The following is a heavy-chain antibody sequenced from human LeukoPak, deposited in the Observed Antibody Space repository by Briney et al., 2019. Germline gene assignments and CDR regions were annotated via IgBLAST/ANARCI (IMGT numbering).Heavy chain of an antibody. V-gene: IGHV1-2*02. J-gene: IGHJ4*02. CDR3: ARGEAVLTHFDY. CDR1: GYTFTDYY. CDR2: INPNSGDT. Sequence: GASVKVSCKASGYTFTDYYIHWVRQAPGQGLEWMGWINPNSGDTNYAQKLQGRVTMTRDTSISTAYMEVSRLRSDDTAVYYCARGEAVLTHFDYWGQGTLVTVSS.